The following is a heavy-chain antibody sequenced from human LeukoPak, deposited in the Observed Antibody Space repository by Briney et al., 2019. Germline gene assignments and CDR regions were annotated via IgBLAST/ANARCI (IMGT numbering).Heavy chain of an antibody. CDR3: AKDLQEYQLLYWWEEVY. CDR1: GFTFSSYA. CDR2: IRYDGSNK. J-gene: IGHJ4*02. Sequence: GGSLRLSCAASGFTFSSYAMHWVRQAPGKGLEWVAFIRYDGSNKYYADSVKGRFTISRDNSKNTLYLQMNSLRAEDTAVYYCAKDLQEYQLLYWWEEVYWGQGTLVTVSS. V-gene: IGHV3-30*02. D-gene: IGHD2-2*02.